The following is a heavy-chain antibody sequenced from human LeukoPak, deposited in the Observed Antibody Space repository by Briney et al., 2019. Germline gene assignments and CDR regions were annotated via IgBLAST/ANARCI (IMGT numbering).Heavy chain of an antibody. D-gene: IGHD6-19*01. CDR3: ARGNSDWYWYFQL. V-gene: IGHV4-59*02. CDR2: FYYSGST. CDR1: GGSVSSSY. Sequence: SETLSLTCTVSGGSVSSSYWSWIRQPPGKGLEWIGYFYYSGSTNYTPSLKSRVTISVDTSKNQFSLKLSSVTAADTAVYYCARGNSDWYWYFQLWGQGTLVTVSS. J-gene: IGHJ1*01.